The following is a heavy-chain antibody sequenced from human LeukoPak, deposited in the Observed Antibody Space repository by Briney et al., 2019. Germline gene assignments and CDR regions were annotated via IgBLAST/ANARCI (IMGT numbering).Heavy chain of an antibody. D-gene: IGHD2-15*01. V-gene: IGHV4-61*02. J-gene: IGHJ6*03. CDR3: ARDGSYYYYMDV. Sequence: KPSETLSLTCTVSGGSISSGSYYWSWIRQPAGKGLEWIGRIYTSGSTNYNPSLKSRVTISVDTSKNQFSLKLSSVTAADTAVYYCARDGSYYYYMDVWGKGTTVTVSS. CDR2: IYTSGST. CDR1: GGSISSGSYY.